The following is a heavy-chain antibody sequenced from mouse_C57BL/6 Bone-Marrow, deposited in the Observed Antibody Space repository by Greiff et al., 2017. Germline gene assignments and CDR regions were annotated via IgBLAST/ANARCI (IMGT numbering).Heavy chain of an antibody. CDR3: ARMGDGSRCWYFDV. Sequence: EVQLQQSGPELVKPGASVKIPCKASGYTFTDYNMDWVKQSHGKSLEWIGDINPNNGGTIYNQKFKGKATLTVDKSSSTAYMELRSLTSEDTAVYYCARMGDGSRCWYFDVWGTGTTVTVSS. CDR1: GYTFTDYN. D-gene: IGHD1-1*01. J-gene: IGHJ1*03. CDR2: INPNNGGT. V-gene: IGHV1-18*01.